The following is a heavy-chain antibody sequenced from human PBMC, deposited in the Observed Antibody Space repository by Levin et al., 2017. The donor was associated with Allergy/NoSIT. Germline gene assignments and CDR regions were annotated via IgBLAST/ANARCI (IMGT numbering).Heavy chain of an antibody. CDR1: GLSLSTSGVG. D-gene: IGHD3-10*01. Sequence: SGPTLVKPTQTLTLTCTFSGLSLSTSGVGVGWVRQPPGKALEWLAIIYWNDDKRYSPSLSSRLTITKDTSNNQVVLTMTNMDPVDTATYYCAHRGTWGQGTLVTVSS. V-gene: IGHV2-5*01. CDR3: AHRGT. J-gene: IGHJ5*02. CDR2: IYWNDDK.